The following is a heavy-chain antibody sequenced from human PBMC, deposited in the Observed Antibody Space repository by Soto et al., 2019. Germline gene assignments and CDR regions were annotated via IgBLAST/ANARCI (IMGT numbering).Heavy chain of an antibody. J-gene: IGHJ4*02. CDR3: ARSRNSDYVPQY. CDR1: GGSISSVDYY. V-gene: IGHV4-30-4*01. D-gene: IGHD4-4*01. Sequence: QVQLQESGPGLVKPSQTLSLTCTVSGGSISSVDYYWSWVRQPPGEGLDWIGYIYYSGTTYYNPSLKRRVTISVDTSKNQFSLKLSSVTAADTAVYYCARSRNSDYVPQYWGQGTLVTVSS. CDR2: IYYSGTT.